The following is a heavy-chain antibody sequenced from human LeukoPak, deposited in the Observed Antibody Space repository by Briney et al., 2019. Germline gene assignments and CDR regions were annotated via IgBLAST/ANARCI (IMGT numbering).Heavy chain of an antibody. CDR1: GFTFSNYA. Sequence: HTGGSLRLSCAASGFTFSNYAMHWVRQAPGKGLEYVAVITSNGGSTYFANAVQGRFTISRDNSKNTVYLQMGSLRAEDTAVYYCAKDEAGYSSGWGQGTLVTVSS. V-gene: IGHV3-64*01. D-gene: IGHD6-19*01. CDR2: ITSNGGST. J-gene: IGHJ4*02. CDR3: AKDEAGYSSG.